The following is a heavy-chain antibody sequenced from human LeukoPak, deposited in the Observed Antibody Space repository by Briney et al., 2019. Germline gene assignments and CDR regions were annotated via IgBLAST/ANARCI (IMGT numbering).Heavy chain of an antibody. CDR2: MNPNSGNI. CDR1: GYTFTSYD. J-gene: IGHJ6*03. Sequence: ASVKVSCKASGYTFTSYDINWVRQATGQGLEWMGWMNPNSGNIGYAQKFQGRVTMTRNTSISTAYMELSSLRSEDTAVYYCARRIFGVVTGYYYYYMDVWGKGTTVTVSS. D-gene: IGHD3-3*01. CDR3: ARRIFGVVTGYYYYYMDV. V-gene: IGHV1-8*01.